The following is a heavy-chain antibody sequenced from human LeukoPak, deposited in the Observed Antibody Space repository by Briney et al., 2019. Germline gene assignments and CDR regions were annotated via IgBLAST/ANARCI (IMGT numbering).Heavy chain of an antibody. D-gene: IGHD2-15*01. CDR1: GFTFSSYE. Sequence: GGSLRLSCAASGFTFSSYEMNWVRQAPGKGLEWVSYISSSGSTIYYADSVKGRFTISRDNAKNSLYLQMNSLRAEDTAVYYCARGTICSGGSCYWNSFDYWGQGTLVTVSS. CDR3: ARGTICSGGSCYWNSFDY. CDR2: ISSSGSTI. J-gene: IGHJ4*02. V-gene: IGHV3-48*03.